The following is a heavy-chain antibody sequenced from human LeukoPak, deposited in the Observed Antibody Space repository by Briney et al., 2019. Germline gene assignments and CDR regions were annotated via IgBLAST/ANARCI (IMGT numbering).Heavy chain of an antibody. CDR2: IYSGGST. D-gene: IGHD3-10*01. CDR1: GFTVSSNY. CDR3: ARNTPQVTMVRGVIRGSFDP. V-gene: IGHV3-66*01. J-gene: IGHJ5*02. Sequence: GGSLRLSCAASGFTVSSNYMSWVRQAPGKGLEWVSVIYSGGSTYYADSVKGRFTISRDNSKNTLYLQMNSLRAEDTAVYYCARNTPQVTMVRGVIRGSFDPWGQGTLVTVSS.